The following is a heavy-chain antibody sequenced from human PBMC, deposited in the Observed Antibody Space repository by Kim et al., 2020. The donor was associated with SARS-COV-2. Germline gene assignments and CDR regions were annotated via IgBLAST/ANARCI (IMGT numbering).Heavy chain of an antibody. CDR2: IYSGGST. D-gene: IGHD1-26*01. Sequence: GGSLRLSCAASGFTVSSNYMSWVRQAPGKGLEWVSVIYSGGSTYYADSVKGRFTISRDNSKNTLYLQMNSLRAEDTAVYYCARAPHSGSYSDGDYWGQGTLVTVS. CDR3: ARAPHSGSYSDGDY. J-gene: IGHJ4*02. V-gene: IGHV3-53*01. CDR1: GFTVSSNY.